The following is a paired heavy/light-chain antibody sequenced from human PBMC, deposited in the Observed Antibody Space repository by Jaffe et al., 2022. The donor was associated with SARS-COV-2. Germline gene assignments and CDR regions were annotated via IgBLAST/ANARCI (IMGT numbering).Heavy chain of an antibody. V-gene: IGHV4-39*01. CDR1: GGSISSSSYY. CDR3: AILGGNEGVSYMDV. CDR2: IYYSGTT. J-gene: IGHJ6*03. Sequence: QLQLQESGPGLVKPSETLSLTCTVSGGSISSSSYYWGWIRQPPGKGLEWIGNIYYSGTTYYNPSLKSRVTISVDTSKNQFSLKLSSVTAADTAVYYCAILGGNEGVSYMDVWGKGTTVTVSS. D-gene: IGHD3-10*01.
Light chain of an antibody. J-gene: IGKJ4*01. CDR1: QSVTSN. V-gene: IGKV3-15*01. Sequence: EIVMTQSPATLSVSPGERATLSCRASQSVTSNLAWYQQKPGQAPRLLIYGASTRATGLPARFSGSGSGTEFTLTISSLQSEDFAVYYCQQYNYWPTFGGGTKVEIK. CDR3: QQYNYWPT. CDR2: GAS.